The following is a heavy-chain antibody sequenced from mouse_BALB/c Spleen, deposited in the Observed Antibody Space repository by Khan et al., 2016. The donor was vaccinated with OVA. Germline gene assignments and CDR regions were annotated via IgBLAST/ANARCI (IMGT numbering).Heavy chain of an antibody. Sequence: QVQLKQSGPGPVAPSQSLSITCTVSGFSLTGYGVNWVRQPPGKGLEWLGMIWGDGSTDYNSALKSGLSISKDNSKSQVFLKMNSLQTDDTARYYCARAYYANYREAMDYWGQGTSVTVSS. D-gene: IGHD2-10*01. V-gene: IGHV2-6-7*01. CDR1: GFSLTGYG. J-gene: IGHJ4*01. CDR2: IWGDGST. CDR3: ARAYYANYREAMDY.